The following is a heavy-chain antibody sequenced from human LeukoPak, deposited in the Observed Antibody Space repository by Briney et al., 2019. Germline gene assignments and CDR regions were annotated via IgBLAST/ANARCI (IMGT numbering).Heavy chain of an antibody. CDR2: ISGYNGNT. J-gene: IGHJ5*02. D-gene: IGHD3-16*01. CDR3: ARTSHESVLYWSDP. V-gene: IGHV1-18*01. CDR1: VSTFTTYG. Sequence: GASVKVSCEASVSTFTTYGIGWVRQGPGQRLGWMGWISGYNGNTNYAQKFQGRVTMTTDTSTSTAYMELRSLRSDDTAVYYCARTSHESVLYWSDPWGQGTLVNVSS.